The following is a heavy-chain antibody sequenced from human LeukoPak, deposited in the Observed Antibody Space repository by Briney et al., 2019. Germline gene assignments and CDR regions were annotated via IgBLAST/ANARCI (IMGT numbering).Heavy chain of an antibody. D-gene: IGHD3-22*01. V-gene: IGHV3-48*01. CDR3: AKDRGYHYDSSGYYRMDAFDX. J-gene: IGHJ3*02. CDR1: GFTFSSYS. CDR2: ISSSSSTI. Sequence: GGSLRLSCAASGFTFSSYSMNWVRQAPGKGLEWVSYISSSSSTIYYADSVKGRFTISRDSSKNTLYLQMNSLRAEDTAVYYCAKDRGYHYDSSGYYRMDAFDXXXQGTXXTVSS.